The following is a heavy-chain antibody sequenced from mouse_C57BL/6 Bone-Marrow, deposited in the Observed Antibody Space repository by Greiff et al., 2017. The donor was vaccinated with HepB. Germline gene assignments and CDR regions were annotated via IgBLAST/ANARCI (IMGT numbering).Heavy chain of an antibody. CDR3: TDPSWFAY. V-gene: IGHV6-3*01. CDR1: GFTFSNYW. CDR2: IRLKSDNYAT. Sequence: EVQLVESGGGLVQPGGSMILSCVASGFTFSNYWMNWVRQSPEKGLEWVAQIRLKSDNYATLYAESVKGMFTISRDDSKTSVYLQMNNLRAEDTGIYYCTDPSWFAYWGQGTLVTVSA. J-gene: IGHJ3*01.